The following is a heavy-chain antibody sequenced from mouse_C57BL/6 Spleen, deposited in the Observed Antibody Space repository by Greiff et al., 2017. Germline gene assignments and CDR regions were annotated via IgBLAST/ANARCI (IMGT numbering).Heavy chain of an antibody. CDR1: GYTFTSYW. J-gene: IGHJ2*01. Sequence: QVQLKQPGAELVQPGASVKMSCKASGYTFTSYWLTWVKQRPGQGLEWFGHIYPGSGSTNYNEQLHSKATLTVDTSSSSAYMQLGSLTSEVSAVYYCAKLYGNYDYSEGWGQGTTLAVSS. V-gene: IGHV1-55*01. CDR3: AKLYGNYDYSEG. CDR2: IYPGSGST. D-gene: IGHD2-1*01.